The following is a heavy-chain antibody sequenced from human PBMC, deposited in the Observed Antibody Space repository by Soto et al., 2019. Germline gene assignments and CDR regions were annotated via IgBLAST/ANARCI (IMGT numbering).Heavy chain of an antibody. J-gene: IGHJ4*02. CDR1: GFTFSIYA. CDR2: ISSNGGST. V-gene: IGHV3-64D*06. CDR3: VKLVNYHVSSPRDY. Sequence: GGSLRLSCSASGFTFSIYAMHLVRQSPGKGLEYVSSISSNGGSTYYADSVKGRFTISRDNSKNTLYLQMSSLRAEDTAVYYCVKLVNYHVSSPRDYWGQGTLVTVSS. D-gene: IGHD3-22*01.